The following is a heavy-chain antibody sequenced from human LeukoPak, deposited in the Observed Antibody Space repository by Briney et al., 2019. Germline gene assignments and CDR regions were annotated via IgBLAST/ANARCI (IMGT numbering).Heavy chain of an antibody. CDR1: GFTFSSYG. CDR3: ARYRQWLLLDY. J-gene: IGHJ4*02. Sequence: GGSLRLSCAASGFTFSSYGMHWVRQAPGKGLEWVAVISYDGSNKYYADSVKGRFTISRDNSKNTLYLQMNSLRAEDTAVYYCARYRQWLLLDYWGQGTLVTVSS. D-gene: IGHD3-22*01. V-gene: IGHV3-30*03. CDR2: ISYDGSNK.